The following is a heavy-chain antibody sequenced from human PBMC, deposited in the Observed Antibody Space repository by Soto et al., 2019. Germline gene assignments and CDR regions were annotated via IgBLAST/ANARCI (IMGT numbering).Heavy chain of an antibody. V-gene: IGHV4-30-2*01. CDR3: ASTSIAARRVYFDY. Sequence: QLQLQESGSGLVKPSQTLSLTCAVSGGSISSGGYSWSWIRQPPGKGLEWIGYIYHSGSTYYNPSLKSRVNISVDRSKNQFSLKLSSVTAADTAVYYCASTSIAARRVYFDYWGQGTLVTVSS. CDR2: IYHSGST. CDR1: GGSISSGGYS. J-gene: IGHJ4*02. D-gene: IGHD6-6*01.